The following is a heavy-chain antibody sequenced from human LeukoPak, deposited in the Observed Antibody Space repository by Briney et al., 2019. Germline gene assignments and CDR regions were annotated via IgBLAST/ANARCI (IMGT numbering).Heavy chain of an antibody. V-gene: IGHV3-30*04. Sequence: PGGSLRLSCAASGFTFTSYAMHWVRQAPGKGVEWVAVISFAGDIYHYADSVKGRFTISRDNSKNTLYLQMNSLRAEDTAVYYCARMAYTVTKFWWFDPWGQGTLVTVSS. J-gene: IGHJ5*02. D-gene: IGHD4-17*01. CDR2: ISFAGDIY. CDR3: ARMAYTVTKFWWFDP. CDR1: GFTFTSYA.